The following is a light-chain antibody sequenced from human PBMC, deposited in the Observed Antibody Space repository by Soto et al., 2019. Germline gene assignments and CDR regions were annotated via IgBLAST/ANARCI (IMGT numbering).Light chain of an antibody. J-gene: IGKJ5*01. CDR2: LGS. Sequence: DIVMTQSPLSLPVTPGEPASISCRSSQSLLHSNGYNYLDWYLQKPGQSPQLLIYLGSNRASGVPDRFSGSGSVTDVTLKISRVEAEDVGFYYCMQALQTPTFGQGTRLEIK. CDR3: MQALQTPT. V-gene: IGKV2-28*01. CDR1: QSLLHSNGYNY.